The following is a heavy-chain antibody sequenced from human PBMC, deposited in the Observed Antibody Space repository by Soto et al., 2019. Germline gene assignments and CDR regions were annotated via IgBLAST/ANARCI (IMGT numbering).Heavy chain of an antibody. Sequence: GGALRLSCPASGVTVCNNYMSWIRQAPGKGLEWVSLIYSTGTTKYADSVKGRFTVSRDNAKNTLYLQMTSLRAEDTAVYYCAKDGRGSGSHYNSFGYWGQGTLVTVSS. CDR2: IYSTGTT. D-gene: IGHD3-10*01. CDR3: AKDGRGSGSHYNSFGY. V-gene: IGHV3-53*01. J-gene: IGHJ4*02. CDR1: GVTVCNNY.